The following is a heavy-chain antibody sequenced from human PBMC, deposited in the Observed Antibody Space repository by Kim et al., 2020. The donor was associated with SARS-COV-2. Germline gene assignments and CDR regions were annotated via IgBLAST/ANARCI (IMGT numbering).Heavy chain of an antibody. V-gene: IGHV3-53*01. D-gene: IGHD2-2*01. CDR3: ARDGDCSSTSCYGMDV. CDR1: GFTVSSNY. J-gene: IGHJ6*02. CDR2: IYSGGST. Sequence: GGSLRLSCAASGFTVSSNYMSWVRQAPGKGLEWVSVIYSGGSTYYADSVKGRFTISRDNSKNTLYLQMNSLRAEDTAVYYCARDGDCSSTSCYGMDVWGQGTTVTVSS.